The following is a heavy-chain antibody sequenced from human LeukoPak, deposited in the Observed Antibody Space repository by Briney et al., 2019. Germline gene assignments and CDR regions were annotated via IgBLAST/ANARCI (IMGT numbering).Heavy chain of an antibody. J-gene: IGHJ4*02. CDR1: GFTFSSYG. Sequence: GGSLRLSCAASGFTFSSYGMHWVRQAPGKGLEWVAVISYDGSNKYYADSVKGRFIISRDNSKNTLYLQMNSLRAEDTAVYYCAKGGRVFGRVSILDYWGQGTLVTVSS. CDR2: ISYDGSNK. CDR3: AKGGRVFGRVSILDY. V-gene: IGHV3-30*18. D-gene: IGHD3-10*02.